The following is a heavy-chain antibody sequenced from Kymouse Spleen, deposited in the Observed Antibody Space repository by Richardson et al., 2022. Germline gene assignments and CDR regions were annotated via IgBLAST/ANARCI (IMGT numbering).Heavy chain of an antibody. CDR1: GGSFSGYY. CDR3: ARGGGIVVVPAAAMQLNY. Sequence: QVQLQQWGAGLLKPSETLSLTCAVYGGSFSGYYWSWIRQPPGKGLEWIGEINHSGSTNYNPSLKSRVTISVDTSKNQFSLKLSSVTAADTAVYYCARGGGIVVVPAAAMQLNYWGQGTLVTVSS. V-gene: IGHV4-34*01. D-gene: IGHD2-2*02. J-gene: IGHJ4*02. CDR2: INHSGST.